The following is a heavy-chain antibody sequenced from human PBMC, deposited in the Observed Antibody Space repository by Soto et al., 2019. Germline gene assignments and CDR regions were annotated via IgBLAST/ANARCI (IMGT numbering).Heavy chain of an antibody. D-gene: IGHD1-20*01. V-gene: IGHV6-1*01. CDR3: ARYSIRHHNWVSSRITYNDAFDI. Sequence: SQTLSLTCAISGDSVSSNSAAWNWIRQSPSRGLEWLGRTYYRSKWYNDYAVSVKSRITINPDTSKNQFYLQLNSVTPEDTAVYYCARYSIRHHNWVSSRITYNDAFDIWGQGTMVTVSS. CDR2: TYYRSKWYN. CDR1: GDSVSSNSAA. J-gene: IGHJ3*02.